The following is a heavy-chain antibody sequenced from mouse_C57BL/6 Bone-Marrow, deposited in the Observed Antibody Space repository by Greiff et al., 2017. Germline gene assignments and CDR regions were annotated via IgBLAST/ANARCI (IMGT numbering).Heavy chain of an antibody. J-gene: IGHJ3*01. CDR3: TREGQAWFAY. CDR1: GYTFTDYE. V-gene: IGHV1-15*01. Sequence: VQGVESGAELVRPGASVTLSCKASGYTFTDYEMHWVKQTPVHGLKWIGAIDPETGGTAYNQKFKGKAILTAEKSSSTAYMELRSLTSEDSDVYYCTREGQAWFAYWGQGTLVTVSA. CDR2: IDPETGGT. D-gene: IGHD3-3*01.